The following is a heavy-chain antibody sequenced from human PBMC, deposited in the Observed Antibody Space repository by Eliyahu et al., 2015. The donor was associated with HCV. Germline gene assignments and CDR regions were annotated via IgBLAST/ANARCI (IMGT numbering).Heavy chain of an antibody. J-gene: IGHJ4*02. CDR2: IKPDGGDK. CDR3: ARSGLVATITDY. V-gene: IGHV3-7*01. Sequence: EVQLVESGGGLVQXGGSLRLSCAAXGFXFSTXWMGWARXAPGKGLEWVANIKPDGGDKYYVDSVKGRFTISRDNAKNSLYLQMNSLRAEDTAFYYCARSGLVATITDYWGQGTLVTVSS. D-gene: IGHD5-12*01. CDR1: GFXFSTXW.